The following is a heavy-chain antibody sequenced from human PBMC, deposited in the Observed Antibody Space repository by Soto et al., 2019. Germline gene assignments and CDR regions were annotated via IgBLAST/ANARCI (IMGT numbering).Heavy chain of an antibody. J-gene: IGHJ5*02. CDR2: IYWNDDK. CDR1: GFSLSTSGVG. CDR3: AHTTNYHDPMGYCSSTSCLTWFDP. Sequence: SGPTLVNPTQTLTLTCTFSGFSLSTSGVGVGWIRQPPGKALEWLALIYWNDDKRYSPSLESRLTITKDTSKNQVVLTMTNMDPVDTATYYCAHTTNYHDPMGYCSSTSCLTWFDPWGQGTLVTVSS. V-gene: IGHV2-5*01. D-gene: IGHD2-2*01.